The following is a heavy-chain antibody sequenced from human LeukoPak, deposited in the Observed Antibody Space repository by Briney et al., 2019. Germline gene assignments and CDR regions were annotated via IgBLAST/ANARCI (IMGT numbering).Heavy chain of an antibody. D-gene: IGHD2-21*02. J-gene: IGHJ4*02. V-gene: IGHV4-34*01. CDR3: ASLIYCGGDCL. CDR2: INHSGST. Sequence: PSETLSLTCAVYGGSFKYYWSWIRQPPGKGLEWIGEINHSGSTNYNPSPKSRVTMSVDTSKNQFSLKLSSVTAADTAVYYCASLIYCGGDCLWGQGTLVTVSS. CDR1: GGSFKYY.